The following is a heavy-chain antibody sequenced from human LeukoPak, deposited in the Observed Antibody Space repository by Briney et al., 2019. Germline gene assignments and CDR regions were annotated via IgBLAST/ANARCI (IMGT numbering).Heavy chain of an antibody. CDR2: ISYDGSNK. CDR1: GFTFSSYG. J-gene: IGHJ6*03. Sequence: GGSLRLSCAASGFTFSSYGMHWVRQAPGKGLEWVAVISYDGSNKYYADSVKGRFTISRDNSKNTLYLQMNSLRAEDTAVYYCAKAAGLDYYYYYMDVWGKGTTVTVSS. CDR3: AKAAGLDYYYYYMDV. V-gene: IGHV3-30*18. D-gene: IGHD6-13*01.